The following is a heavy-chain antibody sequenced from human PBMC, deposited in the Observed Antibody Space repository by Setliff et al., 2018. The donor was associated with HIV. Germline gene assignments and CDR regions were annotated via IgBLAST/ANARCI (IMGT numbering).Heavy chain of an antibody. Sequence: SETLSLTCTVSGYSISSGYYWGWIRQPPGKGLEWIGSIYHSGNTYYNPSLKSRLTISVDTSKNHFSLKLNSVTAADTAVYYCARDRGGYSGYVDIWGQGTMVTVSS. J-gene: IGHJ3*02. CDR3: ARDRGGYSGYVDI. D-gene: IGHD5-12*01. CDR2: IYHSGNT. V-gene: IGHV4-38-2*02. CDR1: GYSISSGYY.